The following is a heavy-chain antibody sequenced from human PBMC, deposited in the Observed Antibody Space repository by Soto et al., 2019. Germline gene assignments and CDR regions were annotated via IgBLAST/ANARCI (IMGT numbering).Heavy chain of an antibody. CDR1: GFSLSTNGVT. CDR2: IYWDDDK. V-gene: IGHV2-5*02. CDR3: AHRADVWCTGGFRYFDS. J-gene: IGHJ4*02. D-gene: IGHD2-8*01. Sequence: QITLKETGPTLVLPTQTLTVTCTFSGFSLSTNGVTVGWIRQPPGKALEWLALIYWDDDKRYSPSLKSRLTITKDTSKNQVVLTMTNMGPVDTATYYCAHRADVWCTGGFRYFDSWGQGALVTVSS.